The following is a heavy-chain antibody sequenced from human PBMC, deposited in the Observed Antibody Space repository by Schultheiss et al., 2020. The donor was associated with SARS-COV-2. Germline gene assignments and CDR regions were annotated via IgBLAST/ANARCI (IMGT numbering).Heavy chain of an antibody. CDR2: ISGSGTST. CDR1: GFTFSSYA. V-gene: IGHV3-23*01. D-gene: IGHD1-26*01. Sequence: GSLRLSCAASGFTFSSYAMAWVRQAPGKGLEWVSTISGSGTSTYYADSVKGRFTISRDSSKNTLYLQMNSLRAEDTAVYYCARGVGSYYDVFDYWGQGTLVTVSS. CDR3: ARGVGSYYDVFDY. J-gene: IGHJ4*02.